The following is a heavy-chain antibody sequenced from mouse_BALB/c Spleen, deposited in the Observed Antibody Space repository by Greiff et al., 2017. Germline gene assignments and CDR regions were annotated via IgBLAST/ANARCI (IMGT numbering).Heavy chain of an antibody. D-gene: IGHD4-1*01. J-gene: IGHJ2*01. CDR1: GYTFTSYW. Sequence: QVQLKQSGAELAKPGASVKMSCKASGYTFTSYWMHWVKQRPGQGLEWIGYINPSTGYTEYNQKFKDKATLTADKSSSTAYMQLSSLTSEDSAVYYCARVAGNFDYWGQGTTLTVSS. V-gene: IGHV1-7*01. CDR2: INPSTGYT. CDR3: ARVAGNFDY.